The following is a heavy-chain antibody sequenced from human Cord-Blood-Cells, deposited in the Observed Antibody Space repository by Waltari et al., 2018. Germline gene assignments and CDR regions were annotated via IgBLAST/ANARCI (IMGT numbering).Heavy chain of an antibody. CDR1: GGSISSSSYY. Sequence: QLQLQESGPGLVKPSETLSLTCTVSGGSISSSSYYWGWIRQPPGKGLEWIGSIYYSGSTYYNPSLKGRVTISVDTSKNQFSLKLSSVTAADTAVYYCARAYGDYYYYYYGMDVWGQGTTVTVSS. CDR3: ARAYGDYYYYYYGMDV. D-gene: IGHD4-17*01. CDR2: IYYSGST. J-gene: IGHJ6*02. V-gene: IGHV4-39*01.